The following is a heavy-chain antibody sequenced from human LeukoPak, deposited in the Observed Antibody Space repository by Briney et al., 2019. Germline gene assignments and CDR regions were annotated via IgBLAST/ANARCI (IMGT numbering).Heavy chain of an antibody. CDR1: GGSISSYY. Sequence: SETLSLTCTVSGGSISSYYWSWIRQPAGKGLEWIGRIYTSGSTNYNPSLKSRVTMSVDTSKNQFSLKLSSVTAADTAVYYCAGGSYDILTGYYSYFDYWGQGTLVTVSS. J-gene: IGHJ4*02. D-gene: IGHD3-9*01. V-gene: IGHV4-4*07. CDR3: AGGSYDILTGYYSYFDY. CDR2: IYTSGST.